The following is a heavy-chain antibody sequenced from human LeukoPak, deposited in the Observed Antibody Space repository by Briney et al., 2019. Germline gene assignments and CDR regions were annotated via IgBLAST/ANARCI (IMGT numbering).Heavy chain of an antibody. CDR1: GFTFSSYG. CDR3: AKDRISGTAMVTCLDY. Sequence: GGSLRLSCAASGFTFSSYGMHWVRQAPGKGLEWVAFIRYDGSNKYYADSVKGRFTISRDNSKNTLYLQMNSLRAEDTAVYYCAKDRISGTAMVTCLDYWGQGTLVTVSS. CDR2: IRYDGSNK. D-gene: IGHD5-18*01. J-gene: IGHJ4*02. V-gene: IGHV3-30*02.